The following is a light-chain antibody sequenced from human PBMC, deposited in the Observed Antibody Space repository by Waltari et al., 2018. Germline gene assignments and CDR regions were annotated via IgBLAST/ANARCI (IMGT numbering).Light chain of an antibody. Sequence: DIRMTKSPSTLSASAGDRIIISCRASQSISKWLDWYQPKPGKARKLLIYEASTLQSGVPSRFSGTRSATDYTLTISSLQPDEFATYYCQQYNSYSLLTFGGGTKVEIK. CDR2: EAS. J-gene: IGKJ4*01. CDR1: QSISKW. V-gene: IGKV1-5*01. CDR3: QQYNSYSLLT.